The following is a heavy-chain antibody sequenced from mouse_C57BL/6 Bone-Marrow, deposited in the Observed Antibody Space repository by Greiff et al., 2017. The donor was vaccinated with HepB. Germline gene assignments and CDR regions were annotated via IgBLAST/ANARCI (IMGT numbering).Heavy chain of an antibody. J-gene: IGHJ3*01. CDR3: ARSGYYYGAWFAY. CDR1: GYAFSSSW. CDR2: IYPGDGDT. V-gene: IGHV1-82*01. D-gene: IGHD1-1*01. Sequence: QVQLQQSGPELVKPGASVKISCKASGYAFSSSWMNWVKQRPGKGLEWIGRIYPGDGDTNYNGKFKGKATLTADKSSSTAYMQLSSLTSEDSAVYFCARSGYYYGAWFAYWGQGTLVTVSA.